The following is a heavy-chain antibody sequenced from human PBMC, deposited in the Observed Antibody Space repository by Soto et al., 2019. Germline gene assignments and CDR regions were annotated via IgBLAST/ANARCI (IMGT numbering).Heavy chain of an antibody. Sequence: QVQLQQWGAGLLKPSETLSLTCAVYGGSFSGYYWSWIRQPPGKGLEWIGEINHSGSTNYNPSLESRVTISVDTSKNQFSLKLSSVTAADTAVYYCARVTVRITIFGVPWFDPWGQGTLVTVSS. CDR2: INHSGST. CDR3: ARVTVRITIFGVPWFDP. D-gene: IGHD3-3*01. CDR1: GGSFSGYY. J-gene: IGHJ5*02. V-gene: IGHV4-34*01.